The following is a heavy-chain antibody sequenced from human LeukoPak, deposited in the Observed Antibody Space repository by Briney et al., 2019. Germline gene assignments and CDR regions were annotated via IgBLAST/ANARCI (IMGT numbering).Heavy chain of an antibody. CDR1: GFTFSLYW. Sequence: PGGSLRLSCAASGFTFSLYWMNWVRRAPGKGLEWVANIKQDGSEKNYVDSVKGRFTISRDNAKNSLYLQMNSLRAEDTAVYHCARAAGYSYGNFDYWGQGTLVTVSS. V-gene: IGHV3-7*01. CDR2: IKQDGSEK. J-gene: IGHJ4*02. D-gene: IGHD5-18*01. CDR3: ARAAGYSYGNFDY.